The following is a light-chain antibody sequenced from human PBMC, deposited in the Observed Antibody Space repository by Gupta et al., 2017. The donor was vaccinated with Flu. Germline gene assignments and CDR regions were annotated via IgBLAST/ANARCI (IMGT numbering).Light chain of an antibody. CDR2: HDD. Sequence: SEHKLGVTTVSWYQKMSGQAPVLVVYHDDRRPSGFPERFSGSNSGDTATLTISGTQETDEAYYYCQAWDTNVVVVFGGGTKLTVL. J-gene: IGLJ2*01. CDR1: KLGVTT. V-gene: IGLV3-1*01. CDR3: QAWDTNVVVV.